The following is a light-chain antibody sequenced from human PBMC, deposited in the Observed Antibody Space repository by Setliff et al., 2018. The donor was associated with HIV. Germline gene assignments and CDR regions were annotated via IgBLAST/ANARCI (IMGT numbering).Light chain of an antibody. V-gene: IGLV3-21*04. Sequence: SYELTQPPSVSVAPGKTAEVTCGGYNIASKSVHWYQQKPGQAPVLVIYYDSDRPSGIPERFSGSNSGNTATLTIRRVGAGDEADYYCQVWDSVTDQYVFGSGTKVTVL. CDR2: YDS. CDR3: QVWDSVTDQYV. CDR1: NIASKS. J-gene: IGLJ1*01.